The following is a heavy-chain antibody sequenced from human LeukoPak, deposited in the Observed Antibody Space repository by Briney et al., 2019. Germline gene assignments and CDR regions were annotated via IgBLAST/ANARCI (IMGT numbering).Heavy chain of an antibody. J-gene: IGHJ4*02. CDR3: ARHKPTTGTTDY. D-gene: IGHD1-7*01. CDR2: INPNSGGT. V-gene: IGHV1-2*02. Sequence: GASVKVSCKASGYIFTNYYMHWVRQAPGQGLEWMGWINPNSGGTNYAQKFQGRVTMTRDTSISTAYMELSRLRSDDTAVYYCARHKPTTGTTDYWGQGTLVTVSS. CDR1: GYIFTNYY.